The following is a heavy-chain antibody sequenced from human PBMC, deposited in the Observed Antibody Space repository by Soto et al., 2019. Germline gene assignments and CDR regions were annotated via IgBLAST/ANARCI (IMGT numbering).Heavy chain of an antibody. CDR1: GFTFSSYA. CDR2: ISGSGGST. V-gene: IGHV3-23*01. D-gene: IGHD2-15*01. CDR3: TGDCSGGSCYWY. Sequence: EVQLLESGGGLVQPGGSLRLSCAASGFTFSSYAMSWVRQAPGKGLEWVSAISGSGGSTYYADSVKGRFTISRDNSKSSLYLQMNSLRAEDTAVYYCTGDCSGGSCYWYWGQGTLVTVSS. J-gene: IGHJ4*02.